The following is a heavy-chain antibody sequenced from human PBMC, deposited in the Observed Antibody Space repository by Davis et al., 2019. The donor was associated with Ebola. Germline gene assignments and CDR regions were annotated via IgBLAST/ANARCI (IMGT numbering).Heavy chain of an antibody. J-gene: IGHJ4*02. V-gene: IGHV1-58*01. Sequence: SVPVSCKPSGFSFTHSAVQWVRQAPGERLEWIGWVIAACGNTKYTQNLQGRLIITSDTSTGTAYMELSRLTTEDTAVYYCAAEDYNDGTCCSFDYWGQGTLVTVSS. CDR1: GFSFTHSA. CDR3: AAEDYNDGTCCSFDY. CDR2: VIAACGNT. D-gene: IGHD3-22*01.